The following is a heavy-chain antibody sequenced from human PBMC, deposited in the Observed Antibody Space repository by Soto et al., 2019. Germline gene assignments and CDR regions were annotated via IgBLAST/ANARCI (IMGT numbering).Heavy chain of an antibody. D-gene: IGHD6-6*01. CDR1: GFTFSSYA. CDR2: ISYDGSNK. CDR3: ARGKNLAARPPGYYYYYGMDV. V-gene: IGHV3-30-3*01. J-gene: IGHJ6*02. Sequence: PGGSLRLSCAASGFTFSSYAMHWVRQAPGKGLEWVAVISYDGSNKYYADSVKGRFTISRDNSKNPLYLQMNSLRAEDTAVYYCARGKNLAARPPGYYYYYGMDVWGQGTTVTVSS.